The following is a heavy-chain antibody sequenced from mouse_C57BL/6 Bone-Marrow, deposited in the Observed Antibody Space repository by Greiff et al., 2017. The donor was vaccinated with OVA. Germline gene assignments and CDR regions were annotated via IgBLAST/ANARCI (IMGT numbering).Heavy chain of an antibody. J-gene: IGHJ4*01. D-gene: IGHD2-4*01. V-gene: IGHV14-1*01. CDR1: GFNIKDYY. Sequence: EVMLVESGAELVRPGASVKLSCTASGFNIKDYYMHWVKQRPEQGLEWIGRIDPEDGDTEYAPKFQGKATMTADTSSNTAYLQLSRLTSEDTAVYYCTTGDYDLYAMDYWGQGTSVTVSS. CDR2: IDPEDGDT. CDR3: TTGDYDLYAMDY.